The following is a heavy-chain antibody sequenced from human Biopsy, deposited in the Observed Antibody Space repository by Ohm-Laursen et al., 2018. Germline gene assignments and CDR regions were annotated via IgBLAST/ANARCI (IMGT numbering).Heavy chain of an antibody. CDR3: ATKLTGYFHH. V-gene: IGHV1-69*06. Sequence: SVKVSCKAPGGTFSNYGVNWVRQAPGQGLEWPGGNIPILGTGNYAQKFQDRVTVAADTSTSTATMELRSLRSDDTAVYYCATKLTGYFHHWGQGTLVIVSS. CDR2: NIPILGTG. CDR1: GGTFSNYG. D-gene: IGHD3-9*01. J-gene: IGHJ1*01.